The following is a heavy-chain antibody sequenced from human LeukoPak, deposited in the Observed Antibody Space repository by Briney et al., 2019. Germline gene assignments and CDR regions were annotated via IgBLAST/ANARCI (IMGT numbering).Heavy chain of an antibody. CDR1: GGTFSSYA. CDR2: IIPILGIA. J-gene: IGHJ4*02. D-gene: IGHD2-2*01. CDR3: ARVRVVPAGTFDY. Sequence: GASVTVSCKASGGTFSSYAISWVRQAPGQGLEWMGRIIPILGIANYAQKFQGRVTITADKSTSTAYMELSSLRSEDTAVYYCARVRVVPAGTFDYWGQGTLVTVSS. V-gene: IGHV1-69*04.